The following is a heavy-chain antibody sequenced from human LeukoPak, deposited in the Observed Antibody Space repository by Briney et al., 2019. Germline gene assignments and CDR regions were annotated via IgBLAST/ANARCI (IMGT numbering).Heavy chain of an antibody. D-gene: IGHD1-1*01. CDR3: AKDLSGTTFLFDY. CDR1: GFTFSSYA. CDR2: TSGSGGST. J-gene: IGHJ4*02. V-gene: IGHV3-23*01. Sequence: GGSLRLSCAASGFTFSSYAMSWVRQAPGKGLEWVSATSGSGGSTYYADSVKGRFTISRDNSKNTLYLQMNSLRAEDTAVYYCAKDLSGTTFLFDYWGQGTLVTVSS.